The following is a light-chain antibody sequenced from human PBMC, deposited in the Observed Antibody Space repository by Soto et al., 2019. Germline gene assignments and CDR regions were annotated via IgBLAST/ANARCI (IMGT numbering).Light chain of an antibody. CDR3: SSYTSSSTHYV. J-gene: IGLJ1*01. V-gene: IGLV2-14*01. CDR1: RSDVGGYNY. Sequence: QSALTQPASVSGSPGQSITISCTGTRSDVGGYNYVSWYQQHPGKAPKLMIYDVSNRPSRVSNRFSGSKSGNTASLTISGLQAEDEADYYCSSYTSSSTHYVFGTGTKLTVL. CDR2: DVS.